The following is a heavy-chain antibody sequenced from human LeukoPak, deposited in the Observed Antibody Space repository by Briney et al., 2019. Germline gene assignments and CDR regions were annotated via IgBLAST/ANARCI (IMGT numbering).Heavy chain of an antibody. CDR3: ARTGITGTTGWFDP. Sequence: GGSLRLSCAASGFTFSSYEMNWVRQAPGKGLEWVSYISSSGSTIYYADSVKGRFTISRDNAKNSLYLQMNSLRAEDTALYYCARTGITGTTGWFDPWGQGTLVTVSS. J-gene: IGHJ5*02. CDR2: ISSSGSTI. D-gene: IGHD1-14*01. V-gene: IGHV3-48*03. CDR1: GFTFSSYE.